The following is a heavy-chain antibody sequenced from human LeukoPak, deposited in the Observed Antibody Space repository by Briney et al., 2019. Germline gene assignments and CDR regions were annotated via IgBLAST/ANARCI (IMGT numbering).Heavy chain of an antibody. Sequence: ASVKVSCKASGYTFTSYDINWVRQAPGQGLEWMGWINPNSGGTNYAQRFQGRVTMTRDTSISTAYMELSRLRSDDTAVYYCARERITMVRGAVGYFDYWGQGTLVTVSS. D-gene: IGHD3-10*01. CDR3: ARERITMVRGAVGYFDY. CDR2: INPNSGGT. CDR1: GYTFTSYD. J-gene: IGHJ4*02. V-gene: IGHV1-2*02.